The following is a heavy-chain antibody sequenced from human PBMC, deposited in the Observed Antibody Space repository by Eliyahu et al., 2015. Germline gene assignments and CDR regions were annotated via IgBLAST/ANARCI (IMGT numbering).Heavy chain of an antibody. CDR1: GXSISSGGYY. CDR3: AREDSSSVHIDY. J-gene: IGHJ4*02. V-gene: IGHV4-31*03. CDR2: IYYSGST. Sequence: QVQPQESGPGLVKPSQTLSLTCTXXGXSISSGGYYWSWIRQPPGKGLEWIGYIYYSGSTYYNPSLKSRVTISVDTSKNQFSLKLSSVTAADTAVYYCAREDSSSVHIDYWGQGTLVTVSS. D-gene: IGHD6-6*01.